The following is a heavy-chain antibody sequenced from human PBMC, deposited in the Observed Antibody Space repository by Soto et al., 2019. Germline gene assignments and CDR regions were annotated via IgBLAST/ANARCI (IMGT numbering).Heavy chain of an antibody. CDR1: GFTFSSYG. D-gene: IGHD6-19*01. CDR2: IWYDGSNK. Sequence: ESGGGVVQPGRSLRLSCAASGFTFSSYGMHWVRQAPGKGLEWVAVIWYDGSNKYYADSVKGRFTISRDNSKNTLYLQMNSLRAEDTAVYYCARDEPLEWLVFLFDPWGQGTLVTVSS. CDR3: ARDEPLEWLVFLFDP. V-gene: IGHV3-33*01. J-gene: IGHJ5*02.